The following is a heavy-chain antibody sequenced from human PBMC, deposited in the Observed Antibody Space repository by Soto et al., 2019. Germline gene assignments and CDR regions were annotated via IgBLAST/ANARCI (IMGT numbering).Heavy chain of an antibody. V-gene: IGHV5-10-1*01. D-gene: IGHD3-10*01. Sequence: GESLKISCKGSGYSFTSYWISWVRQMPGKGLEWMGRIDPSDSYTNYSPSFQGHVTISADKSISTAYLQWSSLKASDTAMYYCARPKGGFGELDYGMDVWGQGTTVTVSS. CDR1: GYSFTSYW. J-gene: IGHJ6*02. CDR2: IDPSDSYT. CDR3: ARPKGGFGELDYGMDV.